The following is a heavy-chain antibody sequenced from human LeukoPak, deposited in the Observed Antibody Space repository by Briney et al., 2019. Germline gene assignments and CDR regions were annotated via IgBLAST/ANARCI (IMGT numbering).Heavy chain of an antibody. CDR1: GFTFSSYG. D-gene: IGHD3-22*01. Sequence: GGSLRLSSAASGFTFSSYGMHWVRQAPGKGLEWVAFIRYDGSNKYYADSVKGRFTISRDNSKNTLYLQMNSLRAEDTAVYYCAKDPGAGYYDSSGYGPLDYWGQGTLVTVSS. CDR2: IRYDGSNK. J-gene: IGHJ4*02. V-gene: IGHV3-30*02. CDR3: AKDPGAGYYDSSGYGPLDY.